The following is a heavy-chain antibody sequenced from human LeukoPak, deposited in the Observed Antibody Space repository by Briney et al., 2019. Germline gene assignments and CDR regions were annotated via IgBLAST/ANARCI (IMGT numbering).Heavy chain of an antibody. CDR3: ARDRKLDFPHYMDV. J-gene: IGHJ6*03. V-gene: IGHV3-21*01. Sequence: GGSLRLSCAASGFTFSSYSMNWVRQAPGKGLEWVSSISSSSSYIYYADSVKGRFTISRDNAKNSLYLQMNSLRAEDTAVYYCARDRKLDFPHYMDVWGKGTTVTVSS. CDR1: GFTFSSYS. CDR2: ISSSSSYI. D-gene: IGHD2-2*03.